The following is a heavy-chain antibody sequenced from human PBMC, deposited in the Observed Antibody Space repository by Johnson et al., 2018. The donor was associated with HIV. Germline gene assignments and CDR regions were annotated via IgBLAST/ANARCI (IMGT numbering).Heavy chain of an antibody. D-gene: IGHD2-2*01. CDR1: GFTVSSNY. CDR2: IYSGGIT. CDR3: ARDLFPLVVPGAIGTGAFDI. J-gene: IGHJ3*02. V-gene: IGHV3-66*01. Sequence: VQLVESGGGLVQPGGSLRLSCAVSGFTVSSNYMNWVRQAPGKGLAWVSVIYSGGITYYADSVKGRFTISRDNSKKMLYLQMNSLRAEDTAVYHCARDLFPLVVPGAIGTGAFDIWGQGTKVTVSS.